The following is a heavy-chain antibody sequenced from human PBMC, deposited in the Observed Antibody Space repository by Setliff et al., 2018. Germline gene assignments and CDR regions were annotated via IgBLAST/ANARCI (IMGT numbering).Heavy chain of an antibody. CDR1: GYTFRSYG. CDR2: ISAYSGDT. D-gene: IGHD2-15*01. V-gene: IGHV1-18*01. Sequence: ASVKVSCKTSGYTFRSYGVGWVRQAPGQGLEWMGWISAYSGDTIYAQNYQGRVTMTTDTSTSTAYMELRSLRSDDTAVYYCAKDRVEVVVAAPQARFDPWGQGTLVTVSS. CDR3: AKDRVEVVVAAPQARFDP. J-gene: IGHJ5*02.